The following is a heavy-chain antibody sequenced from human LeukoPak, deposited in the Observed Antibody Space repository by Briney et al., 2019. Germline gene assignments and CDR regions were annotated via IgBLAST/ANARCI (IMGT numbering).Heavy chain of an antibody. CDR2: ISHTGGGT. CDR1: GFTFSSYA. Sequence: PGGSLRLSCAASGFTFSSYAMSWVRQAPGKGLEWVSSISHTGGGTFYADSVRGRFTISRDNSKNTLYLQMTNLRADDTAVYYCATYSGGNFFDYWGQRTLVTISS. D-gene: IGHD4-23*01. CDR3: ATYSGGNFFDY. J-gene: IGHJ4*02. V-gene: IGHV3-23*01.